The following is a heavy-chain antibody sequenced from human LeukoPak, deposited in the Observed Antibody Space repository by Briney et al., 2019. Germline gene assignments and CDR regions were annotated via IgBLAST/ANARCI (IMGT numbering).Heavy chain of an antibody. V-gene: IGHV1-2*02. D-gene: IGHD3-22*01. CDR1: GYTFTGYY. CDR2: INPNSGGT. CDR3: ARTPRITMIVVVASASYYGMDV. J-gene: IGHJ6*02. Sequence: ASVKVSCKASGYTFTGYYMHWVRQAPGQGFEWMGWINPNSGGTNYAQKFQGRVTMTRDTSISTAYMELSRLRSDDTAAYYCARTPRITMIVVVASASYYGMDVWGQGTTVTVSS.